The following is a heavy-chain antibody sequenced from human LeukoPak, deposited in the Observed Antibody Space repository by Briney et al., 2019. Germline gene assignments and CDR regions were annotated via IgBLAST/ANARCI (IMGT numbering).Heavy chain of an antibody. CDR2: ISAYNGNT. Sequence: ASVKVSCKPSGYALTSYGISWVRQAPGQGLEWMEWISAYNGNTNYAQKFQGRVAMTTDRSRTTAFIEVTSLTYDDTAVYYCARGTRASFFDIWGQGTMVTVS. V-gene: IGHV1-18*01. J-gene: IGHJ3*02. CDR1: GYALTSYG. CDR3: ARGTRASFFDI.